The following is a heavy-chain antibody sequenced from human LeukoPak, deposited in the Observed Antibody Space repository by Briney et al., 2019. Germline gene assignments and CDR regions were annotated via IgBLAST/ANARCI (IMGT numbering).Heavy chain of an antibody. CDR2: ISAYNGNT. CDR3: ARENSYRIAAATTRSYYFDY. V-gene: IGHV1-18*01. CDR1: GYTFTSYG. J-gene: IGHJ4*02. Sequence: GASVKFSCKASGYTFTSYGISWVRQAPGQGLEWMGWISAYNGNTNYAQKLQGRVTMTTDTSTSTAYMELRSLRSDDTAVYYCARENSYRIAAATTRSYYFDYWGQGTLVTVSS. D-gene: IGHD6-13*01.